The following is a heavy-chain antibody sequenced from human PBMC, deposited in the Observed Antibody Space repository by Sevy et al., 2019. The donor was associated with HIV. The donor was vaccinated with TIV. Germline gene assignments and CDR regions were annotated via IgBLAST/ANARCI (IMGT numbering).Heavy chain of an antibody. V-gene: IGHV3-48*01. CDR3: ARDPAKYSSSSRRFDP. J-gene: IGHJ5*02. CDR2: ISSSSSTI. D-gene: IGHD6-6*01. CDR1: GFTFSSYS. Sequence: GGSLRLSCAASGFTFSSYSMNWVRQAPGKGLEWVSYISSSSSTIYYADSVKGRFTISRDNAKNSLYLQMNSLRAEDTAVYYCARDPAKYSSSSRRFDPWGQGTLVTVSS.